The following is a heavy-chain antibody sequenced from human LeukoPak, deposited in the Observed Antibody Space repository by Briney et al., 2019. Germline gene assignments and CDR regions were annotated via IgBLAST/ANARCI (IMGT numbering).Heavy chain of an antibody. V-gene: IGHV3-21*01. CDR1: GFTFSIYS. J-gene: IGHJ4*02. CDR3: ARDSAELDY. CDR2: ISSSSSYI. D-gene: IGHD1-26*01. Sequence: GGSLRLSCAASGFTFSIYSMNWVRQAPGKRLEWVSSISSSSSYIHYTDSVKGRFTISRDNAKNSLYLQMSSLTAEDTALYYCARDSAELDYWGQGTLVTVSS.